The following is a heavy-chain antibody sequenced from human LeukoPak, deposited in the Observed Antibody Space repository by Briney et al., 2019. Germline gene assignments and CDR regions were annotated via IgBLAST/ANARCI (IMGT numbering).Heavy chain of an antibody. D-gene: IGHD3-10*01. Sequence: GGSLRLSCAASGFTFSSYWMSWVRQAPGKGLEWVANIKQDGSEKYYVASVKGRFTISRDNAKNSLYLQMNSLRAEDTAVYYCARPPLYGSGSYYFDYWGQGTLVTVSS. V-gene: IGHV3-7*01. J-gene: IGHJ4*02. CDR3: ARPPLYGSGSYYFDY. CDR1: GFTFSSYW. CDR2: IKQDGSEK.